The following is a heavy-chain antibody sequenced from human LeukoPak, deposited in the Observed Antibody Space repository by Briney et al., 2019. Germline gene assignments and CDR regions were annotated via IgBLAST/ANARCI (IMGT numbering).Heavy chain of an antibody. CDR3: ARVGNITMVRGVTPATNHEDWFDP. J-gene: IGHJ5*02. D-gene: IGHD3-10*01. CDR1: GYTFTGYY. CDR2: INPNSGGT. Sequence: ASVKVSCKASGYTFTGYYMNWVRHAPGQGLGWMGWINPNSGGTNYAQKFQGRVTMTRDTSISTDYMELSRLRSDDTAVYYCARVGNITMVRGVTPATNHEDWFDPWGQGTLVTVSS. V-gene: IGHV1-2*02.